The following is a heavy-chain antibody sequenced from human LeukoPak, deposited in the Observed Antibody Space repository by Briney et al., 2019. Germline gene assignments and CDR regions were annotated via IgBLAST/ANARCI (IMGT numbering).Heavy chain of an antibody. CDR2: IYYSGST. J-gene: IGHJ5*02. D-gene: IGHD2-2*02. V-gene: IGHV4-59*01. CDR1: GGSISSYY. Sequence: PSETLSLTCTVSGGSISSYYWSWIRQPPGKGLEWIGYIYYSGSTNYNPSLKSRVTISVDTSKNQFSLKLSSVIAADTAVYYCARGRIVVVPAAISWFDPWGQGTLVTVSS. CDR3: ARGRIVVVPAAISWFDP.